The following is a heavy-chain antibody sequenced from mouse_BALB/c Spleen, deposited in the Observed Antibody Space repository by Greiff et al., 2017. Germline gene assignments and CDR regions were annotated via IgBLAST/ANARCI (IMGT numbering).Heavy chain of an antibody. Sequence: EVMLVESGGGLVKPGGSLKLSCAVSGFTFSSYAMSCVRQSPAKRLEWVAEISSGGSYTYYPDTVTGRFTISRDNAKNTLYLELSSLRSEDTAMYYCARGRQLGLRNYFDYWGQGTTLTVSS. CDR3: ARGRQLGLRNYFDY. CDR1: GFTFSSYA. V-gene: IGHV5-9-4*01. J-gene: IGHJ2*01. CDR2: ISSGGSYT. D-gene: IGHD3-2*01.